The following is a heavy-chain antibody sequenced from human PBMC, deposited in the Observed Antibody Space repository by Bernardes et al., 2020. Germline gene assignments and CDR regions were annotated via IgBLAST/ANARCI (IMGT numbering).Heavy chain of an antibody. CDR3: ARLWFRDLFTIDY. J-gene: IGHJ4*02. D-gene: IGHD3-10*01. Sequence: SETLSLTCTVSGGSVGSGDYYWSWIRLPPGKGLEWIGSIYHSGSTYYNPSLTSRVTISMDTSKNQFSLKLTSVTAADTAVYYFARLWFRDLFTIDYWGQGTLVTVSS. CDR2: IYHSGST. CDR1: GGSVGSGDYY. V-gene: IGHV4-30-4*01.